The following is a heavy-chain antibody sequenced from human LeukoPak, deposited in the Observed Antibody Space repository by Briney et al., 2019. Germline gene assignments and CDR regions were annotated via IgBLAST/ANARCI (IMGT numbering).Heavy chain of an antibody. V-gene: IGHV1-69*04. J-gene: IGHJ6*02. CDR2: IVPLLLIP. D-gene: IGHD4-17*01. Sequence: SVKVSCKASGGTFSTDAISWVRQAPGQGLEWLGRIVPLLLIPDYAQNFQGRVTITADKSTLTAHMELNSLRFEDTAVYYCARDGDFGDPESYYGMDVWGQGTTVTVSS. CDR3: ARDGDFGDPESYYGMDV. CDR1: GGTFSTDA.